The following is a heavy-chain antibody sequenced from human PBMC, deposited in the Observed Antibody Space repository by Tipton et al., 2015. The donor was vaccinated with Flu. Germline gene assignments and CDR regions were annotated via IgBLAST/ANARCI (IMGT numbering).Heavy chain of an antibody. J-gene: IGHJ5*02. CDR2: IRHSGTT. D-gene: IGHD2-15*01. CDR1: GGSVSSDDYY. Sequence: TLSLTCTVSGGSVSSDDYYWNWIRQPPGKGLEWIAYIRHSGTTNYSPTLRSRLTISVDTSKNQFSLKLDSVTAADTAVYYCARARHCSGGSCYYENWFVPWGQGTLVTVSS. V-gene: IGHV4-61*08. CDR3: ARARHCSGGSCYYENWFVP.